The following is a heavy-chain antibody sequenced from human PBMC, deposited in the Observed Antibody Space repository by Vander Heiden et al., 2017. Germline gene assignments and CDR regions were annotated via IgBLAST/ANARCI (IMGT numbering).Heavy chain of an antibody. J-gene: IGHJ4*02. Sequence: QVQLQESGPGLVKPSQTLSLTCTVSGGSISSGGYYWSWIRQHPGKGLEWIGYIYYSGSTYYNPSLKSRVTKSVDTSKKQFLLKLNSVTAADTAVYYCGRIKNNYGCPHDYWGQGTLVTVSS. V-gene: IGHV4-31*03. CDR3: GRIKNNYGCPHDY. CDR1: GGSISSGGYY. CDR2: IYYSGST. D-gene: IGHD4-17*01.